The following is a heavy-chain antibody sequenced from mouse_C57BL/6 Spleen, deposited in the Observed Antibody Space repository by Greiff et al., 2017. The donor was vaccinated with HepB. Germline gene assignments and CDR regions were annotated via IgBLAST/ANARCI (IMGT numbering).Heavy chain of an antibody. CDR3: ARRGDYDYDDGFAY. CDR2: ILPSIGRT. D-gene: IGHD2-4*01. V-gene: IGHV15-2*01. Sequence: VQLVESGSELRSPGSSVKLSCKDFDSEVFPIAYMSWVRQKPGHGFEWIGGILPSIGRTIYGEKFEDKATLDADTLSNTAYLELNSLTSEDSAIYYCARRGDYDYDDGFAYWGQGTLVTVSA. J-gene: IGHJ3*01. CDR1: DSEVFPIAY.